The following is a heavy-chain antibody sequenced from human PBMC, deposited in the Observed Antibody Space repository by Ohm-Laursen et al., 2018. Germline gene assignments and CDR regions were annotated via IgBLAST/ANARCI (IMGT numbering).Heavy chain of an antibody. D-gene: IGHD3-16*01. V-gene: IGHV3-23*01. CDR1: GFTFSSYA. Sequence: SLRLSCTASGFTFSSYAMSWVRQAPGKGLEWVSDISGSGGSTNYADSVKGRFTISRDNAKNSLFLQMNSLRAEDTAVYYCASLGYWGQGTLVTVPS. CDR3: ASLGY. CDR2: ISGSGGST. J-gene: IGHJ4*02.